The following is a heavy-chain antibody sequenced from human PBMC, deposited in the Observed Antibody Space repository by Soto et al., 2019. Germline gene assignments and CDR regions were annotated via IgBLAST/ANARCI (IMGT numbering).Heavy chain of an antibody. CDR2: ISYDGSNK. D-gene: IGHD5-18*01. V-gene: IGHV3-30-3*01. J-gene: IGHJ6*02. Sequence: GGSLRLSCAASGFTFSSYAMHWVRQAPDKGLEWVAVISYDGSNKYYADSVKGRFTISRDNSKNTLYLQMNSLRAEDTAVYYCARDKVGQLWGHGGGHYYGMDVWGQGTTVTVSS. CDR3: ARDKVGQLWGHGGGHYYGMDV. CDR1: GFTFSSYA.